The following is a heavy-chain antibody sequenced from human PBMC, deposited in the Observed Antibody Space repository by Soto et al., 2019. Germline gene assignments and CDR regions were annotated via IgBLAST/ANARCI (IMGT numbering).Heavy chain of an antibody. Sequence: SETLSLTYTVSGGSISSGGYYWSWIRQHPGKGLEWIGYIYYSGSTYYNPSLKSRVTISVDTSKNQFSLKLSSVTAADTAVYYCASTFMTHYYYMDVWGKGTTVTVSS. CDR3: ASTFMTHYYYMDV. CDR1: GGSISSGGYY. CDR2: IYYSGST. J-gene: IGHJ6*03. V-gene: IGHV4-31*03.